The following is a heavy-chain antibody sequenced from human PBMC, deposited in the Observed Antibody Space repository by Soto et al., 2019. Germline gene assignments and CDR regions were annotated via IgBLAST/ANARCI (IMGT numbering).Heavy chain of an antibody. CDR2: IYYSGST. J-gene: IGHJ4*02. Sequence: PSETLSLTCTVSGASISSVGYYWSWIRQHPGKGLEWIGYIYYSGSTDYNPSLKSRVTISADTSTNHFSLDLSSMTAADTAVYFCERGTTWGNYFDYWGQGTLVTVSS. CDR1: GASISSVGYY. V-gene: IGHV4-31*03. D-gene: IGHD1-7*01. CDR3: ERGTTWGNYFDY.